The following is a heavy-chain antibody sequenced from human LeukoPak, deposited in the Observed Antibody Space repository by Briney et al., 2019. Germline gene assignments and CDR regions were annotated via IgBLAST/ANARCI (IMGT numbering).Heavy chain of an antibody. CDR3: ARARYYDILTGQADDLHI. J-gene: IGHJ3*02. D-gene: IGHD3-9*01. Sequence: SETLSLTCTVSGGTISRGVSYWSWIRQQPGKGLEWIGYIYYSGSTYYNPSLRSRVTISVDTSKDQFSLKLSSVTAADTAVYFCARARYYDILTGQADDLHIWGQGTMVTVSS. CDR1: GGTISRGVSY. CDR2: IYYSGST. V-gene: IGHV4-31*03.